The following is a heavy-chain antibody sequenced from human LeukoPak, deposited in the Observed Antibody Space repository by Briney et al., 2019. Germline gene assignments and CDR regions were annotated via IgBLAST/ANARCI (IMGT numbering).Heavy chain of an antibody. CDR1: GFTFSNYA. D-gene: IGHD6-6*01. CDR3: VKDLHVSHYSSSSRGYDY. V-gene: IGHV3-23*01. CDR2: ISGSGTST. J-gene: IGHJ4*02. Sequence: GGSLRLSCAASGFTFSNYAMNWVRHARGKGLEGVSVISGSGTSTDYADSVKGRFTISRDTSKNTLYLQMNSLRDEDTALYYCVKDLHVSHYSSSSRGYDYWGQGTLVTVSS.